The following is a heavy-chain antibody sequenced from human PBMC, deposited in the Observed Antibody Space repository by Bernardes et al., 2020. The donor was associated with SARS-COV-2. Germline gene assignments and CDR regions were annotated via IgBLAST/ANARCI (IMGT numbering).Heavy chain of an antibody. CDR3: AHRRSGSYFDY. CDR1: GFSLTPSEVA. CDR2: IYWDNDK. Sequence: SGHTLWKPTQTLTLTCPFSGFSLTPSEVAVGWIRQPPGKALEWLALIYWDNDKRYSPSLKNRLTITRDTSKKQVVLTMTNMDPVDTATYYCAHRRSGSYFDYWGQGILVSVSS. D-gene: IGHD3-10*01. V-gene: IGHV2-5*02. J-gene: IGHJ4*02.